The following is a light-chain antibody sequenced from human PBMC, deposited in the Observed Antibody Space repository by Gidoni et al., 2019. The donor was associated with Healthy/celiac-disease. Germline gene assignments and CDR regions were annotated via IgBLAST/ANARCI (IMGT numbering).Light chain of an antibody. J-gene: IGKJ1*01. V-gene: IGKV1-39*01. Sequence: DIQMTQSPSSLSASVGDRVTITCRASQSISSYLNWYQQKPGKAPKLLIYAASSLQSGVPSRFSGSGSGTDFTLTISSLQPEDFATYYCQQSYSTPWTLGQXTKVEIK. CDR1: QSISSY. CDR3: QQSYSTPWT. CDR2: AAS.